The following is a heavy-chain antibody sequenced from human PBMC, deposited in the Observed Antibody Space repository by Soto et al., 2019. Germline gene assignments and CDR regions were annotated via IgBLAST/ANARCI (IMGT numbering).Heavy chain of an antibody. CDR2: IWPGDSDT. V-gene: IGHV5-51*01. CDR3: ARPFDSSGWNDY. Sequence: PGESLKISCKGSGYSFTSYWIGWVRQMPGKGLEWMGIIWPGDSDTRYSPSFQGQVTISAHKSINTAYLQWNSLKASDTAMYYCARPFDSSGWNDYWGQGTLVTVSS. CDR1: GYSFTSYW. D-gene: IGHD6-19*01. J-gene: IGHJ4*02.